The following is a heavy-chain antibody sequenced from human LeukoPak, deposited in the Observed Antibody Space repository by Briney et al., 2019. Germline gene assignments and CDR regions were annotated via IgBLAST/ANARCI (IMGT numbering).Heavy chain of an antibody. CDR2: ISSSSSTI. V-gene: IGHV3-48*04. CDR1: GFTFSSYS. D-gene: IGHD4-11*01. CDR3: ARPTVTTGVDAFDI. Sequence: GGSLRLSCAASGFTFSSYSMNWVRQAPGKGREWVSYISSSSSTIYYADSVKGRFTISRDNAKHSLYLQMNSLRAEDTAVYYCARPTVTTGVDAFDIWGQGTMVTGSS. J-gene: IGHJ3*02.